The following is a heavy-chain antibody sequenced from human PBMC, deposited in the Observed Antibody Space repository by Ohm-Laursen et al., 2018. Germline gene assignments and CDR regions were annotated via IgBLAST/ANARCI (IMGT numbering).Heavy chain of an antibody. Sequence: SETLSLTCTVSSGSISSYYWSWIRQPPGKGLEWIGYIDYRGSTKYNPSLRSRVTMSVDTSKNQFSLKLSSVTAADTAVYYCAGRGYWGQGTLVTVSS. CDR1: SGSISSYY. V-gene: IGHV4-59*12. CDR3: AGRGY. J-gene: IGHJ4*02. CDR2: IDYRGST.